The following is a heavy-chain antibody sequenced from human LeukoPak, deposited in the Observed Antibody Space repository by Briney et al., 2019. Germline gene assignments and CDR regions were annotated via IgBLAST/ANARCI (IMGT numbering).Heavy chain of an antibody. CDR1: GFTFSSYG. D-gene: IGHD4-17*01. CDR2: IRYDGSSK. J-gene: IGHJ4*02. CDR3: AKDYGDYSALDYFDY. Sequence: GGSLRLSCAASGFTFSSYGMHWVRQAPGKGLEWVAFIRYDGSSKYYADSVKGRFTISRDNSKNTLYLQMNSLRAEDTAVYYCAKDYGDYSALDYFDYWGQGTLITVSS. V-gene: IGHV3-30*02.